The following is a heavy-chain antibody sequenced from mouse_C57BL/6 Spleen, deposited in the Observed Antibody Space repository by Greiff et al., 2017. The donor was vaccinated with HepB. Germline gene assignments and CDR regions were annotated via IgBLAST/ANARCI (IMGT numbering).Heavy chain of an antibody. Sequence: VQLQQSGPELVKPGASVKISCKASGYSFTSYYIHWVKQRPGQGLEWIGWIYTGSGNTKYNEKFKGKATLTADTASSTAYMQLSSLTSEDSAVYYCARRSSYWYFDVWGTGTTVTVSS. V-gene: IGHV1-66*01. CDR2: IYTGSGNT. CDR3: ARRSSYWYFDV. D-gene: IGHD1-1*01. J-gene: IGHJ1*03. CDR1: GYSFTSYY.